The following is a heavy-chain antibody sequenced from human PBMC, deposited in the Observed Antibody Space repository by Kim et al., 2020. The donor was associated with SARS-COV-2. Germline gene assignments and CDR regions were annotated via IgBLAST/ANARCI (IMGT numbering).Heavy chain of an antibody. CDR2: ISYDGSNK. D-gene: IGHD3-10*01. V-gene: IGHV3-30*18. CDR3: EKNSGSGSYYIDY. CDR1: GFTFSSYG. Sequence: GGSLRLSCAASGFTFSSYGMHWVRQAPGKGLEWVAVISYDGSNKYYADSVKGRFTISRDNSKNTLYLQMNSLRAEDTAVYYCEKNSGSGSYYIDYWGQGTLVTVSS. J-gene: IGHJ4*02.